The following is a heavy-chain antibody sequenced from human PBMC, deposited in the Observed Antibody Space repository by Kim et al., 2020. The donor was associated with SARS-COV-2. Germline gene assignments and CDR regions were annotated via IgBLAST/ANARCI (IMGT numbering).Heavy chain of an antibody. Sequence: RYKPSGEGQVTSSADKSIKTVYLQWNSLKASDTAIYYCARQRWGTVTPFDYWGQGTLVTVSS. V-gene: IGHV5-51*01. CDR3: ARQRWGTVTPFDY. D-gene: IGHD4-17*01. J-gene: IGHJ4*02.